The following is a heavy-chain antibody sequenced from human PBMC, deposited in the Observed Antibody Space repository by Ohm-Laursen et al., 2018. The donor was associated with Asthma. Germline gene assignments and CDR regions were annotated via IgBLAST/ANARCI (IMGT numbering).Heavy chain of an antibody. CDR3: ARGITFSDY. J-gene: IGHJ4*02. Sequence: ASVKVSCKASGYTFTRFAVNWVRQAPGQGLEWLGWINTNTGNPTFAQGLTGRFVLSLDTSVSTAYLQISSLKAEDTAVYYCARGITFSDYWGQGTLVTVSS. CDR1: GYTFTRFA. V-gene: IGHV7-4-1*02. D-gene: IGHD3-16*01. CDR2: INTNTGNP.